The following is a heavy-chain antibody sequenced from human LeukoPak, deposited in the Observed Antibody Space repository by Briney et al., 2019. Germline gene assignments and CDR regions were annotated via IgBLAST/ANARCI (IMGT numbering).Heavy chain of an antibody. V-gene: IGHV3-33*03. D-gene: IGHD6-13*01. CDR2: IWYDGSNK. Sequence: GRSLRLSCAASGYTFSSYGMHWVRQAPGKGLEWVAVIWYDGSNKYYADSVKGRFTISRDNARNSLYLQMNSLRAEDTAVYYCASGRQLGYWGQGTLVTVSS. J-gene: IGHJ4*02. CDR3: ASGRQLGY. CDR1: GYTFSSYG.